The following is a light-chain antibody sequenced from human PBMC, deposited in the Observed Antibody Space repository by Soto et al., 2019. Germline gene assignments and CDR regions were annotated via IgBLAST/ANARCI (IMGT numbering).Light chain of an antibody. V-gene: IGKV3-20*01. CDR2: DAS. J-gene: IGKJ1*01. CDR3: QQYGRSPWT. CDR1: QSVSSNY. Sequence: EFVLTQSPGTLSLSPGERASLSCRASQSVSSNYLAWYQQKPGQAPRLLIYDASSRATGIPDRFSGSGSGTDFTLTIRRLEPEDFAVYYCQQYGRSPWTFGQGTRVEIK.